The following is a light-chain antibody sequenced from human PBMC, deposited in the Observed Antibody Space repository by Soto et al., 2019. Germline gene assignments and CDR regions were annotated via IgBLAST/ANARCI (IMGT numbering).Light chain of an antibody. CDR1: SSDIGGYNY. CDR3: SSYTSSSTLYV. CDR2: EVT. Sequence: QSALTQPASVSGSPGQSITISCTGTSSDIGGYNYVSWYQQYPGKAPNLIIYEVTNRPSGISYRFSGSKSGNTASLTISGLQAEDEADYYCSSYTSSSTLYVFGTGTKLTVL. J-gene: IGLJ1*01. V-gene: IGLV2-14*01.